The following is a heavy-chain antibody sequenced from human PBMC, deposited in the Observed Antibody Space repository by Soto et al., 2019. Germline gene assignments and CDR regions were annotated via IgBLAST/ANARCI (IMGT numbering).Heavy chain of an antibody. J-gene: IGHJ4*02. Sequence: PSETLSLTCTLSAGFLSSYYWSWNRQPPGRGLEWVGSIYSSGSTNYNPSLRRRVTISVDKSKNQFSLKLSTVTPAATAVYYCARETTYCSSTSCYCYFDYWGQGTLVTVSS. D-gene: IGHD2-2*01. CDR2: IYSSGST. CDR1: AGFLSSYY. CDR3: ARETTYCSSTSCYCYFDY. V-gene: IGHV4-59*01.